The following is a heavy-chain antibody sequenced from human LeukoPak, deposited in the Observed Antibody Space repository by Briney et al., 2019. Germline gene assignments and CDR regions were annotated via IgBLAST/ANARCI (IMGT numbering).Heavy chain of an antibody. Sequence: SETLSLTCAVYGGSFSGYYWSWIRQPPGRGLEWIGEINHSGSTNYNPSLKSRVTISVDTSKNQFSLKLSSVTAADTAVYYCARNHASTSCYGYWGQGTLVTVSS. CDR3: ARNHASTSCYGY. V-gene: IGHV4-34*01. CDR2: INHSGST. J-gene: IGHJ4*02. CDR1: GGSFSGYY. D-gene: IGHD2-2*01.